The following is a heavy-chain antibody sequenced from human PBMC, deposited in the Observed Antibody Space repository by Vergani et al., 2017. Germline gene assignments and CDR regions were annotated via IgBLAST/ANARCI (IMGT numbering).Heavy chain of an antibody. CDR2: INHSGST. Sequence: QVQLQQWGAGLLKPSETLSLTCAVYGGSFSGYYWSWIRQPPGKGLEWIGEINHSGSTNYNPSLKSRVTISVDTSKNQFSLKLSSVTAADTAVYYCARLAGTDFWSGYSQGIYGMDVWGQGTTVTVSS. CDR3: ARLAGTDFWSGYSQGIYGMDV. V-gene: IGHV4-34*01. CDR1: GGSFSGYY. J-gene: IGHJ6*02. D-gene: IGHD3-3*01.